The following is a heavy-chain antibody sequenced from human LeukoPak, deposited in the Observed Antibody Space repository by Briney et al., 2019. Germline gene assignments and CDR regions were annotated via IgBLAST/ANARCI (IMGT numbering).Heavy chain of an antibody. CDR1: GGSISSRNW. CDR2: IYHSGST. V-gene: IGHV4-4*02. Sequence: AETLSLTCAVSGGSISSRNWWSWVRQPPGKGLEWIGEIYHSGSTNYNPSLKTRVTISVDKSKNQFSLKLSSVTAADTAVYYCARASHDYGDYSHFDYWGQGTLVTVSS. J-gene: IGHJ4*02. CDR3: ARASHDYGDYSHFDY. D-gene: IGHD4-17*01.